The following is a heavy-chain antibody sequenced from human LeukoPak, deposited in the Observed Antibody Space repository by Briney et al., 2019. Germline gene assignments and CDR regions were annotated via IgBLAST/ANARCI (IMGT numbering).Heavy chain of an antibody. CDR3: ARAYHCSSTSCYGGFDP. Sequence: GRSLRLSCAASGFTFSSYAMHWVRQAPGKGLEWLAVISYDGSNKYYADSVKGRFTISRDNSKNTLYLQMNSLRAEDTAVYYCARAYHCSSTSCYGGFDPWGQGTLVTVSS. J-gene: IGHJ5*02. D-gene: IGHD2-2*01. CDR2: ISYDGSNK. CDR1: GFTFSSYA. V-gene: IGHV3-30*04.